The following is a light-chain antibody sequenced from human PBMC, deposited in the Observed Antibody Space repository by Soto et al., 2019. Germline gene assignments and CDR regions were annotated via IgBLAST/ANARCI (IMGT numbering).Light chain of an antibody. V-gene: IGKV4-1*01. J-gene: IGKJ3*01. Sequence: DIVMTQSPDSLAVSLGERATINCKSSQSVLYSSNNRTYLAWYQHKPGQPPKLLIYWASTRESGVPDRFSGSGSGTDFTLTISSLQAEDVAVYYCQQYYSIPFTFGPGTKVDI. CDR1: QSVLYSSNNRTY. CDR3: QQYYSIPFT. CDR2: WAS.